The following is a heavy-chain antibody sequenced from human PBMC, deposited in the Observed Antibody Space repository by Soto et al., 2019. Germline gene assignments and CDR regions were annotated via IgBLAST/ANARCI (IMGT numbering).Heavy chain of an antibody. CDR2: TRPNNGNT. D-gene: IGHD3-10*01. J-gene: IGHJ4*02. V-gene: IGHV1-18*01. CDR1: AYTFSIYG. Sequence: SVKVCCKASAYTFSIYGINWVRQAPGQGLEWMGWTRPNNGNTKYAQNLQGRVTMTTDTSTSTAYMELRSLRPEDTAVYYCVRDLDGSGSYYTDYWGQGTLVTGSS. CDR3: VRDLDGSGSYYTDY.